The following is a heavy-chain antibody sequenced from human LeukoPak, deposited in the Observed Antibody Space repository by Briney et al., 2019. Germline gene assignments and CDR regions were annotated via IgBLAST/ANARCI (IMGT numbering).Heavy chain of an antibody. CDR2: INPSGGST. CDR3: AMGLFDY. V-gene: IGHV1-46*03. J-gene: IGHJ4*02. D-gene: IGHD3-16*01. Sequence: ASVKVSCKASGYTFTSYYMHWVRQAPGHGLEWLGIINPSGGSTSYAKKFPGRVTMTRDTSTSTLYMELSSLRSEDTAVYYCAMGLFDYWGQGTLVTVSS. CDR1: GYTFTSYY.